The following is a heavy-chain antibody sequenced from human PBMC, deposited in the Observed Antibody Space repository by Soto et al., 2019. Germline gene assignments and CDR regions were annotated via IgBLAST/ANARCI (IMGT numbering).Heavy chain of an antibody. J-gene: IGHJ4*02. V-gene: IGHV4-59*01. CDR3: ARGTVPNDY. CDR1: GGSISSYY. CDR2: IYYSGST. D-gene: IGHD4-17*01. Sequence: SETLSLTCTVSGGSISSYYWSWIRQPPGKGLEWIGYIYYSGSTNYNPSLKSRVTLSVDTSKNQFSLKLISLSAADTAVHYCARGTVPNDYWGQGTLVTVSS.